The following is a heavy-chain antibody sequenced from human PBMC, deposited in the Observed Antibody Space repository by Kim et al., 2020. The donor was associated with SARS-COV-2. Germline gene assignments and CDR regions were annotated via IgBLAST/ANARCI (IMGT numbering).Heavy chain of an antibody. Sequence: SETLSLTCTVSGGSISSGGYYWSWIRQHPGKSLEWIGNIYYSGSTYYNPPLKSRVTISVDTSKNQFSLKLSSVTAADTAVYYCAAPCYGSGSYYGAFGVRGQGTMVTVSS. CDR2: IYYSGST. D-gene: IGHD3-10*01. V-gene: IGHV4-31*03. J-gene: IGHJ3*01. CDR1: GGSISSGGYY. CDR3: AAPCYGSGSYYGAFGV.